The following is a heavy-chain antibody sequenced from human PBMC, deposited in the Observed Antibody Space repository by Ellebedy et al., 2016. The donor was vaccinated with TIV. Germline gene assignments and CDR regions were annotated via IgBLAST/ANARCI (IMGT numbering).Heavy chain of an antibody. V-gene: IGHV3-21*01. CDR1: GFTFSNAW. CDR2: ISSSSSYI. CDR3: ARGTYSALFDY. Sequence: GESLKISXAASGFTFSNAWMSWVRQAPGKGLEWVSSISSSSSYIYYADSVKGRFTISRDNAKNSLYLQMNSLRAEDTAVYYCARGTYSALFDYWGQGTLVTVSS. J-gene: IGHJ4*02. D-gene: IGHD6-13*01.